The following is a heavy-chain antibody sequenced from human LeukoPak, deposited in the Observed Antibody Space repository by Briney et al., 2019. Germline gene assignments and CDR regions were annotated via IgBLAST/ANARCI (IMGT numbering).Heavy chain of an antibody. J-gene: IGHJ6*03. V-gene: IGHV1-69*13. CDR2: IIPIFGTA. CDR1: GGTFSSYT. CDR3: ARNRRVVRGVIIVENYYYYMDV. D-gene: IGHD3-10*01. Sequence: ASVKVSCKTSGGTFSSYTISWVRQAPGQGLEWVGGIIPIFGTANYAQKFQGRVTITADESTSTVYMELSSLRSEDTAVYYCARNRRVVRGVIIVENYYYYMDVWGKGTTVTISS.